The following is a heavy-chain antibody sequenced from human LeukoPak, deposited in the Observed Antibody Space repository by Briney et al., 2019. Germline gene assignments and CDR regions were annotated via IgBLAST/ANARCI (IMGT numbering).Heavy chain of an antibody. CDR1: GSTFSDHY. CDR2: IRNKANSYTT. V-gene: IGHV3-72*01. Sequence: QPGGSLRLSCAASGSTFSDHYMDWVRQAPGKGLDWVGRIRNKANSYTTEYAASVKGRFTISRDDSKNSLYLQMNSLKIEDTAVYYCAKAHPRSRFDSWGQGTLVTVSS. D-gene: IGHD2-15*01. J-gene: IGHJ4*02. CDR3: AKAHPRSRFDS.